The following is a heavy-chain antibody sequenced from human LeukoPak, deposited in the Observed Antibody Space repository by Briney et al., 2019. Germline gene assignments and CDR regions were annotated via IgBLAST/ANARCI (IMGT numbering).Heavy chain of an antibody. CDR2: ICGSGGYT. J-gene: IGHJ3*01. V-gene: IGHV3-23*01. CDR3: AKVLYGAHDAFDL. CDR1: GFTFSSYA. Sequence: GGSLRLSCAASGFTFSSYAMSWVRQAPGKGLEGGSVICGSGGYTYYADSVKGRFTISRDNAKNTLNLQMNSLRAEDTAVYYCAKVLYGAHDAFDLWGQGTMVTVSS. D-gene: IGHD4-17*01.